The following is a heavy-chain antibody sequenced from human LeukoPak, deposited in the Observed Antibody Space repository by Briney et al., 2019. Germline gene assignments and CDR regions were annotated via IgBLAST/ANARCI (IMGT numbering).Heavy chain of an antibody. V-gene: IGHV3-23*01. J-gene: IGHJ4*02. CDR1: GFTFSSYA. Sequence: GGSLRLSCAASGFTFSSYAMSWVRQAPGKGLEWVSAITGSGGSTYYADSVKGRFTISRDNSKNRLYLQMNSLRAEDTAVYYCARGAWWELLYTHFDYWGQGTLVTVSS. D-gene: IGHD1-26*01. CDR2: ITGSGGST. CDR3: ARGAWWELLYTHFDY.